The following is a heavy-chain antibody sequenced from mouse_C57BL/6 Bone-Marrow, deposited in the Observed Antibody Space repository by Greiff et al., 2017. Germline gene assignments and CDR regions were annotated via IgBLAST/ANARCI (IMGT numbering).Heavy chain of an antibody. J-gene: IGHJ4*01. CDR3: TNMVTTDYAMDY. CDR2: ISSGGDYI. Sequence: EVKLVESGEGLVKPGGSLKLSCAASGFTFSSYAMSWVRQTPEKRLEWVAYISSGGDYIYYADTVKGRFTISRDNARNTLYLQMSSLKSEDTAMYYCTNMVTTDYAMDYWGQGTSVTVSS. D-gene: IGHD2-2*01. V-gene: IGHV5-9-1*02. CDR1: GFTFSSYA.